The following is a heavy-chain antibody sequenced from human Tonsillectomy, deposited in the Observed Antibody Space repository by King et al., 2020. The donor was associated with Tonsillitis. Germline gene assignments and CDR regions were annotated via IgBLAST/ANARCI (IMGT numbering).Heavy chain of an antibody. J-gene: IGHJ3*02. D-gene: IGHD3-22*01. CDR3: ARSMIVRKGAFDI. CDR2: IYPGETDT. CDR1: GSTFTGFW. Sequence: QLVQSGAEVKKPGRSLRISCKGSGSTFTGFWIGWVRQTPGKGLEWMGIIYPGETDTSYSPSFKGQVTISADKSISTSYLQWSSLKASDTAMYYCARSMIVRKGAFDIWGQGTMVTVSS. V-gene: IGHV5-51*01.